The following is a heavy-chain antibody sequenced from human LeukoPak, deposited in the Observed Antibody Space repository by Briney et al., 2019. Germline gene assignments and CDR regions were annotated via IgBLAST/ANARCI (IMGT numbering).Heavy chain of an antibody. J-gene: IGHJ4*02. CDR3: ARSFNPGYGDSL. V-gene: IGHV3-21*01. CDR1: GFTFSSYS. CDR2: ISSSSSYI. D-gene: IGHD4-17*01. Sequence: PGGSLRLSCAASGFTFSSYSMNWVRQAPGKGLEWVSSISSSSSYIYYADSVKGRFTISRDKAKNSLYLQMNSLRAEDTAVYYCARSFNPGYGDSLWGQGTLVTVSS.